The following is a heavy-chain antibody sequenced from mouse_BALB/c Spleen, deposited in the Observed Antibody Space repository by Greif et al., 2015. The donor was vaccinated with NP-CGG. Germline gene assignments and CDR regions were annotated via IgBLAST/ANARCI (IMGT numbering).Heavy chain of an antibody. CDR1: GFSLTSYG. CDR3: AKNYYGSSYAMDY. J-gene: IGHJ4*01. D-gene: IGHD1-1*01. CDR2: IWRGGST. Sequence: VKLVESGPGLVQPSQSLSITCTVSGFSLTSYGVHWVRQSPGKGLEWLGVIWRGGSTDYNAAFMSRLSITKDNSKSQVFFKMNSLQADDTAIYYCAKNYYGSSYAMDYWGQGTSVTVSS. V-gene: IGHV2-5*01.